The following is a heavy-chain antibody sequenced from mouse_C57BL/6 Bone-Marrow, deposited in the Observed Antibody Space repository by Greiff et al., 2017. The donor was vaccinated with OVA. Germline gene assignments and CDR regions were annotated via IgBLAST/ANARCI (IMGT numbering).Heavy chain of an antibody. Sequence: VQLQQPGAELVKPGASVKMSCKASGYTFTSYWITWVKQRPGQGLEWIGDIYPGSGSTNYNEKFKSKATLTVDTSSSTAYMQLSSLTSEDSAVYYCARGIYYYGSGGYFDVWGTGTTVTVSS. CDR3: ARGIYYYGSGGYFDV. CDR1: GYTFTSYW. V-gene: IGHV1-55*01. D-gene: IGHD1-1*01. CDR2: IYPGSGST. J-gene: IGHJ1*03.